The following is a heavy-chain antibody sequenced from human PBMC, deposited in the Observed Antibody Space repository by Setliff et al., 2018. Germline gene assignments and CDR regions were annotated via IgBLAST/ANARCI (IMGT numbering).Heavy chain of an antibody. J-gene: IGHJ6*02. CDR3: ARAAGYSSSWYHYYYGMDV. CDR2: IYYSGST. D-gene: IGHD6-13*01. CDR1: GGSISSSYYY. V-gene: IGHV4-39*01. Sequence: PSETLSLTCTVSGGSISSSYYYWGWIRQPPGKGLEWIGSIYYSGSTYYNPSLKSRVTISVDTSKNQFSLKLSSVTAADTAVYYCARAAGYSSSWYHYYYGMDVWGQGTTVTVSS.